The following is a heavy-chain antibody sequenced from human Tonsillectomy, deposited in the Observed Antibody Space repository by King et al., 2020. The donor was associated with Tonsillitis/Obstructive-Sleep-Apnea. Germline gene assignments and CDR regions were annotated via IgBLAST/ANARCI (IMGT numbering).Heavy chain of an antibody. CDR2: ISSSITYI. CDR3: ARGVVCGGNCYYNWFDP. D-gene: IGHD2-15*01. Sequence: VQLVESGGGLVKPGGSLRLSCAASGFTFSSYSMSWVRQAPGKGLEWVSSISSSITYIYYADSVKGRFTISRENAKNALFLQMKSLRAEDTAVYYCARGVVCGGNCYYNWFDPWGQGTLVTVSS. V-gene: IGHV3-21*01. CDR1: GFTFSSYS. J-gene: IGHJ5*02.